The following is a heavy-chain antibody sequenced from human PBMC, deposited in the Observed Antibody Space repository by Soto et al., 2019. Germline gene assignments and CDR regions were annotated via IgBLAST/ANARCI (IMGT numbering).Heavy chain of an antibody. D-gene: IGHD5-12*01. V-gene: IGHV3-23*01. Sequence: GGSLRLSCAASGFTFSSYAMSWVRLAQGRGLEWVSGISASGGSTYYADSVRGRLTISRDNSKNTLYLQMNSLRAEDMAVYYCAKDSSGGKGLRFFDSWGQGTLVTVSS. J-gene: IGHJ4*02. CDR1: GFTFSSYA. CDR3: AKDSSGGKGLRFFDS. CDR2: ISASGGST.